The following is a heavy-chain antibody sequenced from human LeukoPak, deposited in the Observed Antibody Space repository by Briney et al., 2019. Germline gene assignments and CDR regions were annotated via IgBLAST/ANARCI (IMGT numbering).Heavy chain of an antibody. J-gene: IGHJ4*02. CDR3: ARVHIYYDSSGYSYYFDY. CDR1: GGSISSGGYY. CDR2: IYYSGST. Sequence: PSETLSLTCTVSGGSISSGGYYWSWIRQHPGKGLEWIGYIYYSGSTYYNPSLKSRVTISVDTSKNQFSLKLSSVTAADTAVYYCARVHIYYDSSGYSYYFDYWGQGTLVTVSS. D-gene: IGHD3-22*01. V-gene: IGHV4-31*03.